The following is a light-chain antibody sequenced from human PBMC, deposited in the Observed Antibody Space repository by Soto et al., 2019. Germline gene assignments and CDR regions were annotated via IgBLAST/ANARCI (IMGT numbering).Light chain of an antibody. CDR3: AAWDDSLKEPV. Sequence: QSVLTQPASVSGSPGQSITISCTGTSSDVGGYNYVSWYQQHPGKAPKLMIYEVSNRPSGVSNRFSGSKSGNTASLTISGLQAEDEADYYCAAWDDSLKEPVFGGGTQLTVL. V-gene: IGLV2-14*01. CDR2: EVS. CDR1: SSDVGGYNY. J-gene: IGLJ7*01.